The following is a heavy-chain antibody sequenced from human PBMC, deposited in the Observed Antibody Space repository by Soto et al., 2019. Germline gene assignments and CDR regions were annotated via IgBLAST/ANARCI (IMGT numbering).Heavy chain of an antibody. J-gene: IGHJ4*02. CDR1: GGSVSREGYY. V-gene: IGHV4-31*03. D-gene: IGHD3-10*02. CDR2: IYSTGST. Sequence: QVQLQESGPGLVKPSQTLSLTCSVSGGSVSREGYYWSWIRHLPGMGLEWIGYIYSTGSTLYNPSLKSRVDMSMDTSKNKFSLNLISVTAADTAVYYCAGERLASWPTMFFAFWGPGSLVTVYS. CDR3: AGERLASWPTMFFAF.